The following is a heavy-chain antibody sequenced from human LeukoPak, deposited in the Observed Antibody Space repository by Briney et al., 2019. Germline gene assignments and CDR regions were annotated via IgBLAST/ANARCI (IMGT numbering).Heavy chain of an antibody. Sequence: GRSLRLSCAASGFTFDDYAMHWVRQAPGKGLEWVSGISWNSGSIGYADSVKGRFTISRDNAKNSLYLQMNSLRAEDTALYYCAKDRAPMTTVTAAFDYWGQGTLVTVSS. CDR3: AKDRAPMTTVTAAFDY. CDR2: ISWNSGSI. J-gene: IGHJ4*02. D-gene: IGHD4-17*01. CDR1: GFTFDDYA. V-gene: IGHV3-9*01.